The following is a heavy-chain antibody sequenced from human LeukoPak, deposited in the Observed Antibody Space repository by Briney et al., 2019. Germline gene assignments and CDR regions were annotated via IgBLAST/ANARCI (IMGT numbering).Heavy chain of an antibody. CDR3: AREANELRYFDWPYYYYYYMDV. V-gene: IGHV3-23*01. Sequence: PGGSLRLSCAASGFTFSSYGMSWVRQAPGKGLEWVSAISGSGGSTYYADSVKGRFTISRDNAKNSLYLQMNSLRAEDTAVYYCAREANELRYFDWPYYYYYYMDVWGKGTTVTVSS. D-gene: IGHD3-9*01. J-gene: IGHJ6*03. CDR1: GFTFSSYG. CDR2: ISGSGGST.